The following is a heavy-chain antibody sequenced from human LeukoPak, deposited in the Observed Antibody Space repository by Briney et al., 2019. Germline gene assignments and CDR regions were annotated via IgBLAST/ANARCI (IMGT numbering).Heavy chain of an antibody. V-gene: IGHV3-66*01. J-gene: IGHJ4*02. CDR2: IYSGGST. CDR3: ARDSGDHDSSGCLDY. Sequence: QPGGSLRLSCAASGFTVSSNYMSWVRQAPGKGLEWVSVIYSGGSTYYADSVKGRFTISRDNSKNTLYLQMNSLRAEDTAVYYCARDSGDHDSSGCLDYWGQGTLVTVSS. CDR1: GFTVSSNY. D-gene: IGHD3-22*01.